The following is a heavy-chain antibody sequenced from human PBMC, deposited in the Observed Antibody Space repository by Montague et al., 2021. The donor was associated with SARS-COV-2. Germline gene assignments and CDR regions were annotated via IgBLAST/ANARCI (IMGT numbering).Heavy chain of an antibody. CDR3: ASLGYCSGGRCYSGDY. CDR1: GFTFSSYA. CDR2: ISGSGGNT. Sequence: SLRLSCAASGFTFSSYAMSWVRQAPGKGLEWVSGISGSGGNTYYADSVRGRFTISRGNSKSTLYLQMNSLRAEDTAVYYCASLGYCSGGRCYSGDYWGQGTLVTVSS. J-gene: IGHJ4*02. V-gene: IGHV3-23*01. D-gene: IGHD2-15*01.